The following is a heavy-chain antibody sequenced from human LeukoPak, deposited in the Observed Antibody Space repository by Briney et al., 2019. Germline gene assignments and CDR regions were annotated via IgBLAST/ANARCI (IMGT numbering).Heavy chain of an antibody. CDR3: ARDFAAHHNQDVFVV. J-gene: IGHJ3*01. CDR2: IYYSGST. D-gene: IGHD1-14*01. Sequence: PSETLSLTCTVSGGSISSSSYYWGWIRQPPGKGLEWIGSIYYSGSTYYNPSLNSRVTISVDRSKNQLSLKLNSVTAADTAVYFCARDFAAHHNQDVFVVGGKGTLAPFFS. CDR1: GGSISSSSYY. V-gene: IGHV4-39*07.